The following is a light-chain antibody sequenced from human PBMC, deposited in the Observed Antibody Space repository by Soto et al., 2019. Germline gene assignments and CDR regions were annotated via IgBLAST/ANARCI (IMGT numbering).Light chain of an antibody. CDR2: GAS. J-gene: IGKJ2*01. CDR1: QSVGIN. CDR3: QKYNSAQDT. Sequence: EIVMTQSPATLSVSPGEGATLSCRASQSVGINLAWYQQKPGQAPRVVVYGASTRATGIPARFSGSGSGTEFTLTISSLQPEDVATYYCQKYNSAQDTFGQGTKLEIK. V-gene: IGKV3-15*01.